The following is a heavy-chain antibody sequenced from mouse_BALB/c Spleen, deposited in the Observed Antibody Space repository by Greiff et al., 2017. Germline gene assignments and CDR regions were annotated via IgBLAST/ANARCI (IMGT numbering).Heavy chain of an antibody. Sequence: EVQVVESGGGLVKPGGSLKLSCAASGFTFSSYAMSWVRQTPEKRLEWVASISSGGSTYYPDSVKGRFTISRDNARNILYLQMSSLRSEDTAMYYCARSSYGNYLYFDYWGQGTTLTVSS. CDR3: ARSSYGNYLYFDY. CDR1: GFTFSSYA. V-gene: IGHV5-6-5*01. CDR2: ISSGGST. J-gene: IGHJ2*01. D-gene: IGHD2-10*02.